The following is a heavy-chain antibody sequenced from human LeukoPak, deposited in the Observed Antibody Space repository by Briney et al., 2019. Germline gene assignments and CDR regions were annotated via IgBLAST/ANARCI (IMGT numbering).Heavy chain of an antibody. Sequence: SETLSLTCSVSGGFISDYCWSWIRQPPGKGLEWIGYIHYSGSTNYNPSLQSRVTISVDTSKNQFSLKLSSVTAADAAVYYCARGGMAHEYQVLKVDYFDYWGQGTLVTVSS. J-gene: IGHJ4*02. V-gene: IGHV4-59*01. D-gene: IGHD2-2*01. CDR2: IHYSGST. CDR3: ARGGMAHEYQVLKVDYFDY. CDR1: GGFISDYC.